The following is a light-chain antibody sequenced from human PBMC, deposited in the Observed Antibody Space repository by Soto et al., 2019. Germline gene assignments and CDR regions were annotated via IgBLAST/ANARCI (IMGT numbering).Light chain of an antibody. CDR2: DAS. V-gene: IGKV3-11*01. J-gene: IGKJ4*01. CDR3: QQHSNWPLT. Sequence: EIVLIQSPATLSLSPGERATLSCRASQSVSSNLAWYQQNPGQAPRLLIFDASNRATGIPARFSGSGFGTDFILTISSLEPEDFAVYYCQQHSNWPLTFGGGTKVEIK. CDR1: QSVSSN.